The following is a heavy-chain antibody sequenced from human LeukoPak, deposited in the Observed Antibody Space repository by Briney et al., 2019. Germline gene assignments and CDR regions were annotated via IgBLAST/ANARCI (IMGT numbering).Heavy chain of an antibody. J-gene: IGHJ4*02. D-gene: IGHD1-26*01. V-gene: IGHV1-2*02. CDR1: GYTFTGYY. CDR2: INPNSGGT. Sequence: ASVKVSCKASGYTFTGYYMHWVRQAHGQGLEWMGWINPNSGGTNYAQKFQGRVTMTRDTSISTAYMELSRLRSDDTAVYYCARGFSRVGAKPPLGYWGQGTLVTVSS. CDR3: ARGFSRVGAKPPLGY.